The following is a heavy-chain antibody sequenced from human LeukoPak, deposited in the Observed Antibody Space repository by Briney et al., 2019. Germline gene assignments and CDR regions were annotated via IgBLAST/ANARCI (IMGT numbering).Heavy chain of an antibody. CDR3: ARVLRYCSGGNCYSGGLGYMDV. CDR2: IKQDGNEK. Sequence: GGSLRLSCAASGFRFNTFWMSWVRQAQGKGLEWVANIKQDGNEKYYADSVKGRFTISRDNAKNSLFLQMNSLRAEDTAVYYCARVLRYCSGGNCYSGGLGYMDVWGKGTTVTISS. D-gene: IGHD2-15*01. J-gene: IGHJ6*03. CDR1: GFRFNTFW. V-gene: IGHV3-7*03.